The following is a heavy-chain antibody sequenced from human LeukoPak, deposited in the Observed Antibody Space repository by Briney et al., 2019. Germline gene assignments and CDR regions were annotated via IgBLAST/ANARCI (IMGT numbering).Heavy chain of an antibody. CDR2: INPNSGGT. CDR1: GYTFTGYY. V-gene: IGHV1-2*02. CDR3: ASALSYYDSSGYDY. Sequence: ASVKVSCKASGYTFTGYYMHWVRQAPGQGLEWMGWINPNSGGTNYAQKFQGRVTMTRDTSISTAYMELSRLRSDDTAVYYCASALSYYDSSGYDYWGQGTLVTVSS. D-gene: IGHD3-22*01. J-gene: IGHJ4*02.